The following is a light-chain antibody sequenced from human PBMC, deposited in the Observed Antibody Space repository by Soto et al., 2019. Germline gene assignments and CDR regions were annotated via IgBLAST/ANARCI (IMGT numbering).Light chain of an antibody. CDR2: SNN. Sequence: QPVLTQPPSASGTPGQRVTISCSGSSSNIGSNTVNWYQQLPGTAPKLLIYSNNQRPSVVPDRFSGSKSGTSASLAISGLQSEDEADYYFAAWDDSLNGWVFGGGTKVTVL. CDR3: AAWDDSLNGWV. J-gene: IGLJ3*02. V-gene: IGLV1-44*01. CDR1: SSNIGSNT.